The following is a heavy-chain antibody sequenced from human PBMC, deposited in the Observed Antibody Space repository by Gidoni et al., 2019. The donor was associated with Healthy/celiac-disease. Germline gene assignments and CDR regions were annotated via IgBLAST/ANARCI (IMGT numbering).Heavy chain of an antibody. CDR3: AKMYYYDSSGYYFAAEYFQH. V-gene: IGHV3-23*04. Sequence: EVQLVESGGGLVQPGGSLRLSCAASGFTFSSYAMSWVRQAPGKGLEWVSAISGSGGSTYYADSVKGRFTISRDNSKNTLYLQMNSLRAEDTAVYYCAKMYYYDSSGYYFAAEYFQHWGQGTLVTVSS. J-gene: IGHJ1*01. CDR2: ISGSGGST. D-gene: IGHD3-22*01. CDR1: GFTFSSYA.